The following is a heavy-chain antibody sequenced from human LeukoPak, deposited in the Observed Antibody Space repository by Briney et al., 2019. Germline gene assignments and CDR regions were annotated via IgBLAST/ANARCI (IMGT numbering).Heavy chain of an antibody. CDR1: GGSISSGDYY. D-gene: IGHD1-26*01. J-gene: IGHJ4*02. CDR2: IYYSGST. Sequence: ASETLSRTCTVSGGSISSGDYYWSWIRQPPGKGLEWIGYIYYSGSTYYNPSLKSRVTISVDTSKNQFSLKLSSVTAADTAVYYCARDNSGPSGNPISWGQGTLVTVSS. CDR3: ARDNSGPSGNPIS. V-gene: IGHV4-30-4*01.